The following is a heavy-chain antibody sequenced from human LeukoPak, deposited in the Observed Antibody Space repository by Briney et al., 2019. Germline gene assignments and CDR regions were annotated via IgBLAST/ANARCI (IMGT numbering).Heavy chain of an antibody. J-gene: IGHJ6*02. V-gene: IGHV1-18*01. D-gene: IGHD3-10*01. CDR3: ARDGSNLPYYGLDV. CDR2: ISAYNGNT. CDR1: GYTFTSYA. Sequence: GASVKVSCKASGYTFTSYAMHWVRQAPGQGLEWMGWISAYNGNTNYAQKLQGRVTMTTDTSTSTAYMELRSLRSDDTAVYYCARDGSNLPYYGLDVWGQGTTVTVSS.